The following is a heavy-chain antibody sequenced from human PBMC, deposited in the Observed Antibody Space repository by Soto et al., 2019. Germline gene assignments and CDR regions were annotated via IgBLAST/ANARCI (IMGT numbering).Heavy chain of an antibody. CDR2: IIPIFGTA. Sequence: QVQLVQSGAEVKKPGSSVKVSCKASGGTFSSYAISWVRQARGQGLEWMGGIIPIFGTANYAQKFQGRVTITADESTSTAHMELSSLRSEDTAVYYCARGVVLVPAAMPSPYYYYGMDVWGQGTTVTDSS. CDR3: ARGVVLVPAAMPSPYYYYGMDV. D-gene: IGHD2-2*01. J-gene: IGHJ6*02. CDR1: GGTFSSYA. V-gene: IGHV1-69*12.